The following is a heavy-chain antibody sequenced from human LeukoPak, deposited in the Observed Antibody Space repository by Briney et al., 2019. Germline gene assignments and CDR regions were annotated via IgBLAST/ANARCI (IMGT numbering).Heavy chain of an antibody. J-gene: IGHJ4*02. CDR3: ARQSGSYGGILDN. CDR1: GGSIAYSHYY. CDR2: IYYSGST. Sequence: SETLSLTCSVSGGSIAYSHYYWGWVRQPPGKGLEWIGGIYYSGSTYYNPSLKSRVTISVDTSRNEFSLRLSSVTAADTALYFCARQSGSYGGILDNWGQGILGTVSS. V-gene: IGHV4-39*01. D-gene: IGHD1-26*01.